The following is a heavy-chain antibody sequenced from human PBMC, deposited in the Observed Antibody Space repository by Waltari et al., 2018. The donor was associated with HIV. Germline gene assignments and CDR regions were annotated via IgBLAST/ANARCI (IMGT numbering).Heavy chain of an antibody. Sequence: EVQLLESGGGLVQPGGSLRLSCAASGFTFEGYAMTWVRLAPGKGLEWVSGIRGRGGSTFYADSVKGRFAISRDNSKNTLYLQMNTLRAEDTAVYYCAKFRGSGSDYWGQGAQVTVSS. CDR3: AKFRGSGSDY. CDR1: GFTFEGYA. J-gene: IGHJ4*02. D-gene: IGHD3-10*01. CDR2: IRGRGGST. V-gene: IGHV3-23*01.